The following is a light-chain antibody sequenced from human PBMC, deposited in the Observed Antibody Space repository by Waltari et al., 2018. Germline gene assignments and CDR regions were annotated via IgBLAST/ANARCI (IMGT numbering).Light chain of an antibody. J-gene: IGLJ7*01. V-gene: IGLV3-21*01. CDR3: QVWDVESDHVF. Sequence: SYGLTQPPSVSVSPGQTARITCGGAYFGTEDVHWYQQKPPQATLLVIYTNSARPSGIPDRFSGSRSGNTATLIIGGVEAGDEAEYYCQVWDVESDHVFFGGGTRLTVL. CDR1: YFGTED. CDR2: TNS.